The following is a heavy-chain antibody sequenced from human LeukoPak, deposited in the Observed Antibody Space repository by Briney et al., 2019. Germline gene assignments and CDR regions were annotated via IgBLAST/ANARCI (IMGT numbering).Heavy chain of an antibody. V-gene: IGHV3-23*01. J-gene: IGHJ4*02. CDR3: AKGGAAAGTRLVLDY. Sequence: GGSLRLSCAASGFTFSSYAMNWVRQAAGKGLEWVSGISGSGGSTYYADSVKGRFTISRDNSKNTLYLQMNSLRAEDTAVYYCAKGGAAAGTRLVLDYWGQGTLVTVSS. CDR1: GFTFSSYA. D-gene: IGHD6-13*01. CDR2: ISGSGGST.